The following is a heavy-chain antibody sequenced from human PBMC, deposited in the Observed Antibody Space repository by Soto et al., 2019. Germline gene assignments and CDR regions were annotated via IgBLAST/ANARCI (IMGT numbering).Heavy chain of an antibody. CDR2: ISSSSSYI. D-gene: IGHD3-3*01. J-gene: IGHJ6*02. Sequence: NPGGSLRLSCAASGFTFSSYSMNWVRQAPGKGLEWVSSISSSSSYIYYADSVKGRFTISRDNAKNSLYLQMNSLRAEDTAVYYCARSSRAYYDFWSGSGYYYGMDVWGQGTTVTVS. CDR1: GFTFSSYS. CDR3: ARSSRAYYDFWSGSGYYYGMDV. V-gene: IGHV3-21*01.